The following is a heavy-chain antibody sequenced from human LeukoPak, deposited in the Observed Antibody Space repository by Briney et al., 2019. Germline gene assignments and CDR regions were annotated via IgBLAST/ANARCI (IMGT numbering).Heavy chain of an antibody. Sequence: GRSLRLSCAASGFTFDDYAMHWVRQAPGKGLEWVSGISWNSGSIGYADSVKGRFTISRDNAKNSLYLQMNSLRAEDTALYYCAKVLGSGYDYVWGSYRYTGAFDIWGQGTMVTVSS. V-gene: IGHV3-9*01. D-gene: IGHD3-16*02. J-gene: IGHJ3*02. CDR3: AKVLGSGYDYVWGSYRYTGAFDI. CDR1: GFTFDDYA. CDR2: ISWNSGSI.